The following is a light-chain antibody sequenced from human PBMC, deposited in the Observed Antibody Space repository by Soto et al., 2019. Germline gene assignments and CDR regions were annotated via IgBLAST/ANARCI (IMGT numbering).Light chain of an antibody. CDR3: QRYGGSPLYT. CDR2: GAS. Sequence: EIVLTQSPGTLSLSPGERATLSCRASQSVSSSYLAWYQKKPGQAPRLLIYGASSRATGIPDRFSGSGSGTDFTLTISRLEPEDFAVYYCQRYGGSPLYTLGQGTKLEIK. J-gene: IGKJ2*01. CDR1: QSVSSSY. V-gene: IGKV3-20*01.